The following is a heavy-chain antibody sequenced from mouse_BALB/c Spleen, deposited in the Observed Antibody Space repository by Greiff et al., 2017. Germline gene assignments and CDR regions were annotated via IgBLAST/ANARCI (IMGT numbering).Heavy chain of an antibody. CDR3: ARSNWDGFDY. D-gene: IGHD4-1*01. V-gene: IGHV5-17*02. CDR2: ISSGSSTI. J-gene: IGHJ2*01. Sequence: EVKVVESGGGLVQPGGSRKLSCAASGFTFSSFGMHWVRQAPEKGLEWVAYISSGSSTIYYADTVKGRFTISRDNPKNTLFLQMTSLRSEDTAMYYCARSNWDGFDYWGQGTTLTVSS. CDR1: GFTFSSFG.